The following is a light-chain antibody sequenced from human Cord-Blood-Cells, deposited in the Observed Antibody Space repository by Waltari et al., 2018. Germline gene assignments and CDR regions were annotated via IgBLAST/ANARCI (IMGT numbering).Light chain of an antibody. J-gene: IGLJ3*02. Sequence: QSVLTQPPAVSRAPGQRVTISCTGSSSNIGAGYDVQWYQQLPGTAPKLLIYGNSNRPSGVPDRFAGSKSGTSAALAITGLQAEDEADYYCQSYDSSLSGSVFGGGTKLTVL. CDR2: GNS. CDR3: QSYDSSLSGSV. V-gene: IGLV1-40*01. CDR1: SSNIGAGYD.